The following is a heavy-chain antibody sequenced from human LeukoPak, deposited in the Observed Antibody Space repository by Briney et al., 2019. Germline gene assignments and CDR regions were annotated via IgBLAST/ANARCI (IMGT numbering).Heavy chain of an antibody. CDR1: GFTFRSYA. CDR2: ISYDGSNK. CDR3: AKDLSSGSADYVFDY. J-gene: IGHJ4*02. V-gene: IGHV3-30*18. Sequence: PTGRSLRLSCAASGFTFRSYAMHWVRQAPGKGLEWVAVISYDGSNKYYADSVKGRFTISRDNSKNTLFLQMNSLRAEDTAVYYCAKDLSSGSADYVFDYWGQGTLVTVSS. D-gene: IGHD3-10*02.